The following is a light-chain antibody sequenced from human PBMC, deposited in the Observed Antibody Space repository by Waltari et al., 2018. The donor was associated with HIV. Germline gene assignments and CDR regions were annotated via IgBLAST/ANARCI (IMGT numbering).Light chain of an antibody. CDR1: SSDVGAYKF. Sequence: QSALTQPRSVSGSPGQSVTISCTGTSSDVGAYKFVSWYQQHPGKAPKLLIYDVTTVPSGVPDRFSGSKSGNSASLIISGLQAGDEAHYFCCSYAGNYAWVFGGGTKLTVL. V-gene: IGLV2-11*01. J-gene: IGLJ3*02. CDR2: DVT. CDR3: CSYAGNYAWV.